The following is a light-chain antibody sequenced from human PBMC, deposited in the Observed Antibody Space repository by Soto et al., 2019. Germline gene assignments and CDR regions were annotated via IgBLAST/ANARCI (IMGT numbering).Light chain of an antibody. V-gene: IGKV1-6*01. CDR2: AAS. Sequence: AIQMTQSPSSLSASVGDRVTITRRASQGIRNDLGWYQEKPGKAPKLLIYAASSLQSGVPSRLSGSGSGTEFTLTISSLQPEDFATYYCLQDYNYPRTFGQGTKVEIK. J-gene: IGKJ1*01. CDR1: QGIRND. CDR3: LQDYNYPRT.